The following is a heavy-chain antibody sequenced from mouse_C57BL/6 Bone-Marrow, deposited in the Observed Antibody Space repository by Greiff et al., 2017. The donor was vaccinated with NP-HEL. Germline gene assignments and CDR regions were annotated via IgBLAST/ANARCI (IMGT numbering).Heavy chain of an antibody. CDR1: GYTFTSYG. CDR3: AREKDYYYGSSSYYYAMDY. J-gene: IGHJ4*01. V-gene: IGHV1-81*01. Sequence: VQGVESGAELARPGASVKLSCKASGYTFTSYGISWVKQRTGQGLEWIGEIYPRSGNTYYNEKFKGKATLTADKSSSTAYMELRSLTSEDSAVYFCAREKDYYYGSSSYYYAMDYWGQGTSVTVSS. D-gene: IGHD1-1*01. CDR2: IYPRSGNT.